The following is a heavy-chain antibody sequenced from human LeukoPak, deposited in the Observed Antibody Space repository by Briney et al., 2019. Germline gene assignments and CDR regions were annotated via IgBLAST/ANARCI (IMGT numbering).Heavy chain of an antibody. CDR1: GFTFSSSG. CDR3: ARDSPYFYGDFEGFFDY. J-gene: IGHJ4*02. CDR2: IRYDGSNK. V-gene: IGHV3-30*02. Sequence: PGGSLRLSCAASGFTFSSSGMHWVRQAPGKGLEWVAFIRYDGSNKYYADSVKGRFTISRDNSKNTLYLQMSSLRAEDTAVYYCARDSPYFYGDFEGFFDYWGQGTLVTVSS. D-gene: IGHD4-17*01.